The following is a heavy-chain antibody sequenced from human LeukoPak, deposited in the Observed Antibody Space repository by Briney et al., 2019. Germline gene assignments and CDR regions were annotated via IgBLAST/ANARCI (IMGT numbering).Heavy chain of an antibody. CDR2: INTNTGNP. CDR1: GYIFDIYA. Sequence: ASVKVSCKASGYIFDIYALIWVRQAPGQGLELMGWINTNTGNPTYAQGFTGRFVFSLDTSVSTAYLQIRSLKAEDTAVYYCARDYTLTLGTTTYFQHWGQGTLATVSS. J-gene: IGHJ1*01. V-gene: IGHV7-4-1*02. D-gene: IGHD1-7*01. CDR3: ARDYTLTLGTTTYFQH.